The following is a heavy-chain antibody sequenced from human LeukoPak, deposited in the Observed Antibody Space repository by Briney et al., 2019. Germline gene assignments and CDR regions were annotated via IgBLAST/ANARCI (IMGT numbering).Heavy chain of an antibody. D-gene: IGHD3-22*01. J-gene: IGHJ4*02. CDR1: GFTFSNYA. CDR2: ISNDGTNK. V-gene: IGHV3-30*04. Sequence: GGSLRLSCVASGFTFSNYALHWVRQTPGKGLEWVAVISNDGTNKYYADSVKGRFTISRDNSKNTVYLQMNSLRTEDTALYYCARGAYHDSSGPYDYWGQGTLVTVSS. CDR3: ARGAYHDSSGPYDY.